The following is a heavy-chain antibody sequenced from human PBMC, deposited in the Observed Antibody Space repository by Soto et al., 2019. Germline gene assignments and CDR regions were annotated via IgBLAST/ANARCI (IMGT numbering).Heavy chain of an antibody. CDR3: AKAHTAVKAGLGYVSGCGCYPCDN. D-gene: IGHD2-15*01. CDR1: GYTFTSYY. V-gene: IGHV1-46*01. CDR2: INPSGGST. Sequence: QVQLVQSGAEVKKPGASVKVSCKASGYTFTSYYMHWVRQAPGQGLEWMGIINPSGGSTNYAQKCQGRVTMTRDTSTSTVYMELSSLRSEDTAVYYRAKAHTAVKAGLGYVSGCGCYPCDNWGQGTLVTVPP. J-gene: IGHJ4*02.